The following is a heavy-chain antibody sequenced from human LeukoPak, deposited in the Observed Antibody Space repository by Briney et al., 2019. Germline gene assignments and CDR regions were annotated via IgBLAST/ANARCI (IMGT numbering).Heavy chain of an antibody. J-gene: IGHJ4*02. CDR2: ISGSSSYI. Sequence: GGSLRLSCAASGFTFSSYSMNWVRQAPGKGLEWVSSISGSSSYIYYADSMKGRFTISRDNSKNTLYLQMNSLRAEDTAVYYCAKLPAYCGGDCYLYYFDYWGQGTLVTVSS. V-gene: IGHV3-21*04. CDR3: AKLPAYCGGDCYLYYFDY. D-gene: IGHD2-21*02. CDR1: GFTFSSYS.